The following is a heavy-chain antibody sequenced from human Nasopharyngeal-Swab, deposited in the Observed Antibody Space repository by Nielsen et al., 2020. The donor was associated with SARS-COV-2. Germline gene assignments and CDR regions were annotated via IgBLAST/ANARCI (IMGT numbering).Heavy chain of an antibody. CDR2: IYPGDSDT. CDR3: ARLRSSSWYDPGDFQH. D-gene: IGHD6-13*01. CDR1: GYSFTSYW. J-gene: IGHJ1*01. V-gene: IGHV5-51*01. Sequence: GESLKISCKGSGYSFTSYWIGWVRQMPGKGLERMGIIYPGDSDTRYSPSFQGQVTISADKSISTAYLQWSSLKASDTAMYYCARLRSSSWYDPGDFQHWGQGTLVTVSS.